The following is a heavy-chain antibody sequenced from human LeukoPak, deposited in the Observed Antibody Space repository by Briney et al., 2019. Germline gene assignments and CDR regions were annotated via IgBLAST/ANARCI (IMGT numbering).Heavy chain of an antibody. CDR3: ARRGFCSGGSCFSAHFDF. CDR2: VYPGDSDT. D-gene: IGHD2-15*01. J-gene: IGHJ4*02. Sequence: GESLQISFHGSGSXFTHYWISWVRQMPGKGLEWMGIVYPGDSDTRYSPSFQGQVTISADKSINTAYLQWSSLKASDTAMYYCARRGFCSGGSCFSAHFDFWGQGTLLTVSS. CDR1: GSXFTHYW. V-gene: IGHV5-51*01.